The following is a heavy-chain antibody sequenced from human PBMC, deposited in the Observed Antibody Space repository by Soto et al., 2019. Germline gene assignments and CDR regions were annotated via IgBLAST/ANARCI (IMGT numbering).Heavy chain of an antibody. CDR2: ISSSDSII. V-gene: IGHV3-11*01. D-gene: IGHD3-22*01. Sequence: QVQLVESGGGLVKPGGSLRLSCAASGSTFSDSYMSWIRQAPGKGLEWVSYISSSDSIIYYSDSVKGRFIISRDNAKNSLYLQMNSLRAEDTAVYYCARDLGYYDSSGYFDYWGQGTLVTVSS. CDR1: GSTFSDSY. J-gene: IGHJ4*02. CDR3: ARDLGYYDSSGYFDY.